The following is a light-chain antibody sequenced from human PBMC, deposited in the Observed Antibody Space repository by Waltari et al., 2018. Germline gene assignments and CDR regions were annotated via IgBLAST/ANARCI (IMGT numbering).Light chain of an antibody. J-gene: IGKJ4*01. CDR2: AAS. Sequence: CRGSQGIRRHLAWFQQRPGKAPRLLIYAASTLQSAVPSRFSGSGSGTDCTLTISSLQPEDVATYYCQHLNSYPLTFGGGTKVEI. CDR1: QGIRRH. CDR3: QHLNSYPLT. V-gene: IGKV1-9*01.